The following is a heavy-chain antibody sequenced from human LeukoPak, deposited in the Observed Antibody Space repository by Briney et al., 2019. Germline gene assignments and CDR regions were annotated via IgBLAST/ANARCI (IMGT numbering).Heavy chain of an antibody. Sequence: GGSLRLSCAASGFTVSSNYMTWVRQPPVKGLEWVSVIYSDGSTFYADSVKGRFTISRDNSKNTVYLQMNSLRAEDTAVYYCARDHRIGGSWGQGTLVTVSS. CDR1: GFTVSSNY. CDR3: ARDHRIGGS. D-gene: IGHD3-16*01. J-gene: IGHJ4*02. CDR2: IYSDGST. V-gene: IGHV3-53*01.